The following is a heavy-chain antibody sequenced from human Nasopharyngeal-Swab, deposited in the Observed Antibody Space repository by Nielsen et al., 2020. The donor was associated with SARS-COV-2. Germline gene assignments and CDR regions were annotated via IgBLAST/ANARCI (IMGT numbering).Heavy chain of an antibody. J-gene: IGHJ3*02. Sequence: GESLKISCAASGFTFSSYSMNWVRQAPGKGLEWVSYISSSSSTIYYADSVKGRFTISRDNAKNSLYLQMNSLRDEDTAVYYCARDMRYFDWPDAFDIRGQGTMVTVSS. CDR2: ISSSSSTI. CDR3: ARDMRYFDWPDAFDI. V-gene: IGHV3-48*02. D-gene: IGHD3-9*01. CDR1: GFTFSSYS.